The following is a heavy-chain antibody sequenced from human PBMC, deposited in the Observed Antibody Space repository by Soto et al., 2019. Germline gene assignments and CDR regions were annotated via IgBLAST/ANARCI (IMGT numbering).Heavy chain of an antibody. Sequence: QVQLLQSGAAVKKPGASVKVSCRASGYTFTSYGIRWVRQAPGQGREWMGWISAYNGNTNYAQKLQGRVTMTTDTSTSTAYMEMRSLRADDTAVYYCARALPPTDYWGQGTLVTVSS. CDR3: ARALPPTDY. CDR1: GYTFTSYG. V-gene: IGHV1-18*01. CDR2: ISAYNGNT. J-gene: IGHJ4*02.